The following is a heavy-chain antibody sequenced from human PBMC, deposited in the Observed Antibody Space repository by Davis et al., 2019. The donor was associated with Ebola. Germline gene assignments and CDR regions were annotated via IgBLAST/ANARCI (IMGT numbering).Heavy chain of an antibody. CDR2: IYTGDSDT. CDR3: ASLRRTITGMDDGFDV. J-gene: IGHJ3*01. V-gene: IGHV5-51*01. Sequence: GESLKISCKGSGYNFPGYWIGWVRQMPGKGLEWMGIIYTGDSDTRYSPSFRGQVTISADKSTGTAYLQWGRLKASDTAMYYCASLRRTITGMDDGFDVWGQGTMVTVSS. D-gene: IGHD1-20*01. CDR1: GYNFPGYW.